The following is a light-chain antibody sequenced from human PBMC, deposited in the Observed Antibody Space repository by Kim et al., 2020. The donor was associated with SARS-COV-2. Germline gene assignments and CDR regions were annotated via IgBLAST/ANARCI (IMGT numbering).Light chain of an antibody. Sequence: QSITVSCTGTSGDVGAYNYVSWYQQHPGKAPKLMIYNVSHRPSGVSNRFSGSKSGNTASLTISGLQAEDEADYYCSSYSISNTLVVFGGGTQLTVL. CDR2: NVS. CDR1: SGDVGAYNY. V-gene: IGLV2-14*03. J-gene: IGLJ3*02. CDR3: SSYSISNTLVV.